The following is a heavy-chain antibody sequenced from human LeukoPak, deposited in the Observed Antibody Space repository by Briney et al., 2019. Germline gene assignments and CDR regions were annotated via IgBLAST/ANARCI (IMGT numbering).Heavy chain of an antibody. Sequence: PGGSLRLSCAASGFTFSSYWMSWVRQAPGKGLEWVANIKQDGSEKYYVDSVKGRFTVSRDNAKNSLYLQMNSLRAEDTAVYYCAREGAVAGTFVSYWGQGTLVTVSS. V-gene: IGHV3-7*01. CDR1: GFTFSSYW. D-gene: IGHD6-19*01. CDR2: IKQDGSEK. J-gene: IGHJ4*02. CDR3: AREGAVAGTFVSY.